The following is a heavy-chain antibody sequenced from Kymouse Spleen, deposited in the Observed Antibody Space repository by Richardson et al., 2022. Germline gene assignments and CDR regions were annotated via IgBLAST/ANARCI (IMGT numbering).Heavy chain of an antibody. J-gene: IGHJ2*01. V-gene: IGHV3-9*01. D-gene: IGHD1-1*01,IGHD1-20*01,IGHD1-7*01. Sequence: EVQLVESGGGLVQPGRSLRLSCAASGFTFDDYAMHWVRQAPGKGLEWVSGISWNSGSIGYADSVKGRFTISRDNAKNSLYLQMNSLRAEDTALYYCAKDNWNYWYFDLWGRGTLVTVSS. CDR3: AKDNWNYWYFDL. CDR2: ISWNSGSI. CDR1: GFTFDDYA.